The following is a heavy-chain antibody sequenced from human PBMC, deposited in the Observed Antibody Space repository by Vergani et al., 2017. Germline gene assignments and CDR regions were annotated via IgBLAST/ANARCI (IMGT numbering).Heavy chain of an antibody. CDR1: GGSVSSGSYY. J-gene: IGHJ5*02. CDR3: ARKGNWFDP. V-gene: IGHV4-61*10. CDR2: SYYSGST. Sequence: QVQLQESGPGLVKPSETLSLTCTVSGGSVSSGSYYWSWIRQPAGKGLEWIGYSYYSGSTNYNPSLKSRVTISVDTSKNQFSLKLSSVTAADTAVYYCARKGNWFDPWGQGTLVTVSS.